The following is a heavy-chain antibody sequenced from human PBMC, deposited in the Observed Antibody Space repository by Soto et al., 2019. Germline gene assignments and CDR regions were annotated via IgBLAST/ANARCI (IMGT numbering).Heavy chain of an antibody. CDR3: AKVDTMVRAVIGDYFDY. D-gene: IGHD3-10*01. V-gene: IGHV3-23*01. Sequence: GGSMRLSCAASGFTFSSYAMSWVRKAPGKGLEWVSAISGSGGSTYYADSVKGRFTISRDNSKNTLYLQMNSLRAEDTAVYYCAKVDTMVRAVIGDYFDYWGQGTLVTLSS. CDR2: ISGSGGST. J-gene: IGHJ4*02. CDR1: GFTFSSYA.